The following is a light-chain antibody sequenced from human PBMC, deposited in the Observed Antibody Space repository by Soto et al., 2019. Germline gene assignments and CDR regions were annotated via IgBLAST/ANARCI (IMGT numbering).Light chain of an antibody. CDR2: KAS. Sequence: IQLNQSPSFLSASVGDTVTIPCWASQDISSWLAWYQQKPGKAPKFLIYKASTLKSGVKSRFSGSGSGTEFTLTISSMQPDDFATYYCQHYNSYSEAFGQGTKVDIK. CDR3: QHYNSYSEA. CDR1: QDISSW. V-gene: IGKV1-5*03. J-gene: IGKJ1*01.